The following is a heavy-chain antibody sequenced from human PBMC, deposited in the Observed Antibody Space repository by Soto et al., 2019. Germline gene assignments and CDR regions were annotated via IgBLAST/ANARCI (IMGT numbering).Heavy chain of an antibody. CDR3: VGTGTTDDY. Sequence: SETLSHTCTVSGASVSSGDYYWSSIRQSPGKGLEWIGYIYYSGDSYYNPSLKGRLTISIDTSKNQFSLILNSVTVADTAIYYCVGTGTTDDYWGRGTLVTVSS. J-gene: IGHJ4*02. CDR2: IYYSGDS. D-gene: IGHD4-17*01. V-gene: IGHV4-30-4*01. CDR1: GASVSSGDYY.